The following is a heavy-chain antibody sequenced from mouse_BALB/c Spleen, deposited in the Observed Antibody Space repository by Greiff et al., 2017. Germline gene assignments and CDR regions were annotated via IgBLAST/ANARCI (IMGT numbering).Heavy chain of an antibody. J-gene: IGHJ3*01. V-gene: IGHV1-82*01. D-gene: IGHD4-1*01. Sequence: QVQLQQSGPELVKPGASVKISCKASGYAFSSSWMNWVKQRPGQGLEWIGRIYPGDGDTNYNGKFKGKATLTADKSSSTAYMQLSSLTSVDSAVYFCARGLTGTGAYWGQGTLVTVSA. CDR3: ARGLTGTGAY. CDR2: IYPGDGDT. CDR1: GYAFSSSW.